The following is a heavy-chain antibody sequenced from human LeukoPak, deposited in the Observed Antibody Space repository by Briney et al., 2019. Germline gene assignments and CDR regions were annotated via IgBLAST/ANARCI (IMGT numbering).Heavy chain of an antibody. CDR3: ARNRLDDYVWGSYRYYFDY. CDR1: GCTFSSYW. V-gene: IGHV3-7*01. D-gene: IGHD3-16*02. J-gene: IGHJ4*02. Sequence: GESLRLSCAASGCTFSSYWMSWVRQAPGKGLEWVANIKQDGSEKYYVDSVKGRFTISRDNAKNSLYLQMNSLRAEATAVYYCARNRLDDYVWGSYRYYFDYSGQGTLVTVSS. CDR2: IKQDGSEK.